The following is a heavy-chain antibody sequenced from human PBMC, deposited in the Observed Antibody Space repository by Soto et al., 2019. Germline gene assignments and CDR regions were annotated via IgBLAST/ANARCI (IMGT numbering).Heavy chain of an antibody. V-gene: IGHV3-30*03. Sequence: QAQLVESGGGVVQPGRSLRLSCAASGFAFSSYGMHWVRQAPGTGLEWVAVISYDGSLQHYADSVKGRFTISRDNSKNTVLLQMSSLRAEDTAGYNCVSVRGYGHAAVPYSWGQGTLVSVSS. D-gene: IGHD3-10*01. J-gene: IGHJ4*02. CDR1: GFAFSSYG. CDR2: ISYDGSLQ. CDR3: VSVRGYGHAAVPYS.